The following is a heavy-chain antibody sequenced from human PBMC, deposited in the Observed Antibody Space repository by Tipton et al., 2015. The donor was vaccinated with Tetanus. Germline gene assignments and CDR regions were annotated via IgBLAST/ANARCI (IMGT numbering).Heavy chain of an antibody. Sequence: TLSLTCTVSGDSVSGYYWSWIRQPPGKGLEWIGYVYYTGSTNHNPSLKSRVTISMDRSKNQISLQLTSVTAADTAVYFCAGVTAQRTELYFDHWGQGTLVTFSS. J-gene: IGHJ4*02. CDR1: GDSVSGYY. CDR2: VYYTGST. V-gene: IGHV4-59*02. CDR3: AGVTAQRTELYFDH. D-gene: IGHD6-13*01.